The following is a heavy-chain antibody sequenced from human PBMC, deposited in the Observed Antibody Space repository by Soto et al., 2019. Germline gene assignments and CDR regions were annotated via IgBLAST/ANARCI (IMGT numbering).Heavy chain of an antibody. CDR2: IYYSGST. J-gene: IGHJ6*03. D-gene: IGHD1-26*01. V-gene: IGHV4-31*03. CDR3: ARYRWGLRTYYYYMDV. CDR1: GGSISSGGYY. Sequence: PSETLSLTCTVSGGSISSGGYYWSWIRQHPGKGLEWIGYIYYSGSTYYNPSLKSRVTISVDTSKNQFSLKLSSVTAADTAVYYCARYRWGLRTYYYYMDVWGKGTTVTVSS.